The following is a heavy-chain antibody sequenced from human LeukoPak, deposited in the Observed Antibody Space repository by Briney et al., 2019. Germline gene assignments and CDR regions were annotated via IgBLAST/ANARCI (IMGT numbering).Heavy chain of an antibody. CDR1: GFTFSSYT. CDR2: ISSSSSYI. Sequence: GGSLRLSCAASGFTFSSYTMNWVRQAPGKGLEWVSSISSSSSYIYYADSVKGRFTISRDNAKNSLYLQMNSLRAEDTAVYYCARESSGWYWYWGQGTLVTVSS. J-gene: IGHJ4*02. V-gene: IGHV3-21*01. D-gene: IGHD6-19*01. CDR3: ARESSGWYWY.